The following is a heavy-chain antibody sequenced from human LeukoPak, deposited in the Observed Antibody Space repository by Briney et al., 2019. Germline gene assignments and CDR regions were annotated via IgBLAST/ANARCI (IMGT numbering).Heavy chain of an antibody. CDR1: GYTFTSYA. CDR3: ARDGPYYYDSSGFFRDGFDI. CDR2: INTNTGNP. V-gene: IGHV7-4-1*02. Sequence: ASVKVSCKASGYTFTSYAMNWVRQAPGQGLEWMGWINTNTGNPTYAQGFTGRFVFSLDTSVTTAYLQISSLKAEDTAVYYCARDGPYYYDSSGFFRDGFDIWGQGTMVTVSS. J-gene: IGHJ3*02. D-gene: IGHD3-22*01.